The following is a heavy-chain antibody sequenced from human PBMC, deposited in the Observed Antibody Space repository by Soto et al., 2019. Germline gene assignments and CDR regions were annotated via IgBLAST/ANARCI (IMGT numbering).Heavy chain of an antibody. CDR3: ARERSYDSSGYFRY. CDR2: ISSSGSTI. V-gene: IGHV3-11*01. Sequence: PGGSLRLSCAASGFTFSVYYMSWIRQAPGKGLGWVSYISSSGSTIYYADSVKGRFTISRDNAKNSLSLQMNSLRAEDTAVYYWARERSYDSSGYFRYWGQGTLVTVSS. D-gene: IGHD3-22*01. J-gene: IGHJ4*02. CDR1: GFTFSVYY.